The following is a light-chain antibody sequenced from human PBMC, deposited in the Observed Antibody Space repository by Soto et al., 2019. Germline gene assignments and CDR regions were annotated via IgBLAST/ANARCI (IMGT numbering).Light chain of an antibody. V-gene: IGLV4-69*01. CDR2: LNSDGSH. J-gene: IGLJ1*01. Sequence: QLVLTQSPSASASLGASVKLTCTLSSWLSSYAIGWHQQQPEKGPRYLMKLNSDGSHSKGDGIPDRFSGSSSGAERYLTISSLQSEDEADYYCQTWGTGIQVFGTGTKVTVL. CDR1: SWLSSYA. CDR3: QTWGTGIQV.